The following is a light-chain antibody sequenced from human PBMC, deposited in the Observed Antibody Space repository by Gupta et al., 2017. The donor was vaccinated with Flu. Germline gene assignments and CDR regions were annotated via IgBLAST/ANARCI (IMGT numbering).Light chain of an antibody. CDR3: ASDTVSNTYV. J-gene: IGLJ1*01. CDR2: DVN. Sequence: QSALTQPASVSGSPGQSITIPCTGTSRDVGGYNFVSWYQQFPGKAPKLMIYDVNYRPSGVSNRFSGSKSGNTASLTISGLQAEDEADYYCASDTVSNTYVFGSGTMVTVL. CDR1: SRDVGGYNF. V-gene: IGLV2-14*01.